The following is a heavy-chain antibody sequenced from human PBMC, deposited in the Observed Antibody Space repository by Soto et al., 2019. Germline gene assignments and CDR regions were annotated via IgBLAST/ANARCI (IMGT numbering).Heavy chain of an antibody. CDR2: INIGSGNT. V-gene: IGHV1-3*05. CDR3: ARDGGDCGYRLISYDYIGLDV. J-gene: IGHJ6*02. CDR1: GYDFSSYA. Sequence: QVQLVQSGAEEKQPGASVRLSCKASGYDFSSYAMHWVRQAPGQRLEWMGWINIGSGNTEYSQNFQDRITITRDTSSSTVYMELNSLKSEDTAVYYCARDGGDCGYRLISYDYIGLDVWGQGTMVTVSS. D-gene: IGHD5-12*01.